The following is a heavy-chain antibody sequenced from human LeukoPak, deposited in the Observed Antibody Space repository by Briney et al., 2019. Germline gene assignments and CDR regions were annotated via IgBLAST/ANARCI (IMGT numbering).Heavy chain of an antibody. CDR2: FDPEDGER. J-gene: IGHJ4*02. CDR3: ATVYSYDSSAYYRLDY. CDR1: GYTLTKLS. D-gene: IGHD3-22*01. Sequence: ASVKVSCKVSGYTLTKLSMHWVRQAPGEGLEWMGTFDPEDGERLYAQKFQGRLTMTEDTSTDTAYMELSSLRSEDTAVYYCATVYSYDSSAYYRLDYWGQGTLVTVSS. V-gene: IGHV1-24*01.